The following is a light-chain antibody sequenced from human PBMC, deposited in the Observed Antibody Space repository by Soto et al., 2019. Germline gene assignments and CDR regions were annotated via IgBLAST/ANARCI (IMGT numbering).Light chain of an antibody. J-gene: IGKJ2*01. CDR2: GAS. CDR1: QSVTSSY. CDR3: QQYGSAPT. Sequence: EIVLTQSPGTLSLSPGERATLSCRASQSVTSSYLTWYQQKPGQAPRLLIYGASRRATGIRNRFSGSASGTDFTLTIRRLEPEDFAVYYCQQYGSAPTFGQGTKLEIK. V-gene: IGKV3-20*01.